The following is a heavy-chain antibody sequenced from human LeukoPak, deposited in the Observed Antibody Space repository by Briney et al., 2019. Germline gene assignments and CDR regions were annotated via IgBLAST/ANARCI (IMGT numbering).Heavy chain of an antibody. Sequence: SETLSLTCTVSSGSTNGYYWSWIRQPPGKRLEWIGYVAYSGATNYNLSFNSRVTISLDTSKTQFSLKLSSVTAADTAFYYCARTVSGYYFDAWGPGTLVTVSS. CDR1: SGSTNGYY. CDR2: VAYSGAT. V-gene: IGHV4-59*01. CDR3: ARTVSGYYFDA. J-gene: IGHJ5*02. D-gene: IGHD5-12*01.